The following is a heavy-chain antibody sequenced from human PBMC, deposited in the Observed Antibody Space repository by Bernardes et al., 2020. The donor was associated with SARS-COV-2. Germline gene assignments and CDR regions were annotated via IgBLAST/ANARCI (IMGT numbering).Heavy chain of an antibody. D-gene: IGHD2-8*01. J-gene: IGHJ3*02. CDR3: ARGPLYCTNGVCPDAFDS. V-gene: IGHV1-2*02. Sequence: ASVKVSCKASGYTFTGYYMHWVRQAPGQGLEWMGWINPNSGGTNYAQKFQGRVTMTRDTSISTAYMELSRLRSDDTAVYYCARGPLYCTNGVCPDAFDSWGQGTMVTVSS. CDR1: GYTFTGYY. CDR2: INPNSGGT.